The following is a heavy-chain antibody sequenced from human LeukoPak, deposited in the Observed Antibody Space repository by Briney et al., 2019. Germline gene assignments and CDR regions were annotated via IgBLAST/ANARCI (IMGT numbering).Heavy chain of an antibody. J-gene: IGHJ6*02. CDR2: ISYDGSNK. CDR1: GFTFSSYA. D-gene: IGHD4-17*01. V-gene: IGHV3-30-3*01. CDR3: ARALGDLYGDYFDV. Sequence: PGGSLRLSCAASGFTFSSYAMHWVRQAPGKGLEWVAVISYDGSNKYYADSVKGRFTISRDNSKNTLYLQMNSLRAEDTAVYYCARALGDLYGDYFDVWGQGTTVTVSS.